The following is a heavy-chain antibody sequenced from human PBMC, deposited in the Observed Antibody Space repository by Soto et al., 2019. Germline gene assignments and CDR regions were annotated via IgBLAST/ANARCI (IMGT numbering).Heavy chain of an antibody. CDR2: VSAYNRNT. CDR1: GYTFTNYG. CDR3: ARERQWAPLLY. D-gene: IGHD1-26*01. V-gene: IGHV1-18*04. Sequence: QVRLVQSGLEVKKPGASVRLSCKTSGYTFTNYGVTWVRQAPGQGLEWMGWVSAYNRNTNYAQKFEDRVIMTTDTSTSTAYLELRNLKSDDTAAYYCARERQWAPLLYWGEGTLVTVS. J-gene: IGHJ4*02.